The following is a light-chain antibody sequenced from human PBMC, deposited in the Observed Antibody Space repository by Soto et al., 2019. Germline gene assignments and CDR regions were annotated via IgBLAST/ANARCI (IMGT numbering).Light chain of an antibody. Sequence: DIQMTQSPSTLSASVGDRVVLTCRASQRISTWLAWYQQKPGKAPNLLIYDASSLVGGVPSRFSGSGSGTEFTLAISSLQSEDFATYYCQQYHNWPITFGQGTRLEIK. CDR3: QQYHNWPIT. CDR1: QRISTW. V-gene: IGKV1-5*01. CDR2: DAS. J-gene: IGKJ5*01.